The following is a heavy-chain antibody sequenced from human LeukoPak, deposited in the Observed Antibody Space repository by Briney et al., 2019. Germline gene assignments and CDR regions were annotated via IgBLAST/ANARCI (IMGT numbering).Heavy chain of an antibody. Sequence: GRSLRLSCAASGFTFSSYGMHWIRQAPGKGLEWVAVISYDGSNKYYADSVKGRFTISRDNSKNTLYLQMNSLRAEGTAVYYCAKGRGYCSGGSCYTNYWGQGTLVTVSS. CDR1: GFTFSSYG. D-gene: IGHD2-15*01. V-gene: IGHV3-30*18. J-gene: IGHJ4*02. CDR2: ISYDGSNK. CDR3: AKGRGYCSGGSCYTNY.